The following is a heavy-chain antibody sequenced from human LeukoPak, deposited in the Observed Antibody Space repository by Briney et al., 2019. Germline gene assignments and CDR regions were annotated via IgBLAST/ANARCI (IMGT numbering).Heavy chain of an antibody. CDR1: GGSISSGDYY. D-gene: IGHD2-15*01. V-gene: IGHV4-30-4*01. Sequence: PSETLSLTCTVSGGSISSGDYYWSWIRQPPGKGLEWIGYIYYSGSTYYNPSLKSRVTISVDTSKNQSSLKLSSVTAADTAVYYCARHPRGYCSGGSCYSVGYFQHWGQGTLVTVSS. CDR3: ARHPRGYCSGGSCYSVGYFQH. CDR2: IYYSGST. J-gene: IGHJ1*01.